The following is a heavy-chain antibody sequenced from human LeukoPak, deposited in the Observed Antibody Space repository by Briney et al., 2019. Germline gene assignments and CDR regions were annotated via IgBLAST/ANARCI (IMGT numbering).Heavy chain of an antibody. CDR3: ARVYQSAEYYFDY. D-gene: IGHD2-2*01. V-gene: IGHV4-59*01. CDR2: IYYTGST. CDR1: GGSIDSYY. J-gene: IGHJ4*02. Sequence: PSETQSLTCTVFGGSIDSYYWSWIRQPPGKGLEWIGYIYYTGSTEYHPSLKSRVTISLDTSKNQFSLKLTSVTAADTAVYYCARVYQSAEYYFDYWGQGNLVSVSS.